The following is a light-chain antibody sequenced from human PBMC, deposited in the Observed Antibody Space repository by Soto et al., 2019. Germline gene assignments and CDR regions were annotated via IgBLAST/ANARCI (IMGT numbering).Light chain of an antibody. V-gene: IGKV3-20*01. J-gene: IGKJ4*01. CDR2: GAS. CDR1: QRVSSSY. Sequence: EIVLTQSPGTVSLSPGERATLSCRASQRVSSSYLAWYQQKPGQAPRPLIYGASSGGTGIPDRFSGSGSGTDSTPTISRLAPEDFAVYYCQEYASSPLTFGGGTKVDIK. CDR3: QEYASSPLT.